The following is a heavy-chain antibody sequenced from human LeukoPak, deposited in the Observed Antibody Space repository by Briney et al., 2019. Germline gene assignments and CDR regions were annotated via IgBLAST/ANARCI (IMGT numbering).Heavy chain of an antibody. D-gene: IGHD3-3*01. CDR3: ARVGDFWSGYLPYFDY. CDR1: GGYISSYY. Sequence: SETLSLTCSVSGGYISSYYWSWIRQPPGKGLEWIGYIYYSGSTNYNPSLKSRVTISVDTSKTQFSLKLSSVTAADTAVYYCARVGDFWSGYLPYFDYWGQGTLVTVSS. CDR2: IYYSGST. V-gene: IGHV4-59*01. J-gene: IGHJ4*02.